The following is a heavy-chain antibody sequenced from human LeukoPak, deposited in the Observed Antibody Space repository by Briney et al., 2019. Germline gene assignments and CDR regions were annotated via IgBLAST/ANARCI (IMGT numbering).Heavy chain of an antibody. Sequence: SETLSLTCTVSRGSINNYYWSWIRQPAGKGLEWIGRIYSSGSNNYNPSLKSRVTMSVDTSMNQFSLKLSSVTAADTAVYYCARDKEYCGGDCSYWYFDLWGRGTAVTVSS. D-gene: IGHD2-21*02. CDR2: IYSSGSN. V-gene: IGHV4-4*07. J-gene: IGHJ2*01. CDR1: RGSINNYY. CDR3: ARDKEYCGGDCSYWYFDL.